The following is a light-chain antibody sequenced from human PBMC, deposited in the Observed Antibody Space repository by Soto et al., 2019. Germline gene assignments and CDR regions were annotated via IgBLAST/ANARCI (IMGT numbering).Light chain of an antibody. Sequence: DIQMTQSPSTLSASVGDRVTITCRASQSISSWLAWYQQKPGKAPKLLIYKASSLESGVPSRFSGSGSGTAFTLTISSLQPDDFATYYCQQYTSYYTFGQGTKLEIK. CDR3: QQYTSYYT. V-gene: IGKV1-5*03. J-gene: IGKJ2*01. CDR1: QSISSW. CDR2: KAS.